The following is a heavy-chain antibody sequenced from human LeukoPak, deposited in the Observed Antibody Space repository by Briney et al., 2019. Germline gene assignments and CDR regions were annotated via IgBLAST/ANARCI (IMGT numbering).Heavy chain of an antibody. D-gene: IGHD6-13*01. CDR1: GGSISSGGYY. J-gene: IGHJ5*02. CDR3: ARAPIAAAGPWGPFDP. Sequence: SETLSLTCTVSGGSISSGGYYWSWIRQHPGKGLEWIGYIYYSGSTYYNPSLMSRVTISVDTSKNQFSLKLSSVTAADTAVYYCARAPIAAAGPWGPFDPWGQGTLVTVSS. CDR2: IYYSGST. V-gene: IGHV4-31*03.